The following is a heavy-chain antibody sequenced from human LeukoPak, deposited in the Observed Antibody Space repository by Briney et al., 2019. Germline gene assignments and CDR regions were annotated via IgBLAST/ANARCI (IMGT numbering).Heavy chain of an antibody. CDR3: ARSSISARRAGDY. V-gene: IGHV3-66*02. CDR2: IYSGGST. CDR1: GFTVSSNY. Sequence: GGSLRLSCAASGFTVSSNYMSWVRQTPGKGLEWVSVIYSGGSTYYADSVKGRFTISRDNSKNTLYLQMNSLRAEDTAVYYCARSSISARRAGDYWGQGTLVTVSS. J-gene: IGHJ4*02. D-gene: IGHD6-25*01.